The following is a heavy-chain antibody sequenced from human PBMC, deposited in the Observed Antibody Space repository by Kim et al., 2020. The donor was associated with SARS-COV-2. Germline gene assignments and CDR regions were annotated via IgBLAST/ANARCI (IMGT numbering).Heavy chain of an antibody. V-gene: IGHV3-30*04. CDR3: ARGPVFYSGRSRSPPDY. J-gene: IGHJ4*02. CDR1: GFTFSSYV. CDR2: ISHDENNK. D-gene: IGHD1-26*01. Sequence: GGSLRLSCAASGFTFSSYVMYWVRQAPGKGLEWVAVISHDENNKYYADSVKGRFTISRDNSKNTLYLQMNSLRAGDTVVYYCARGPVFYSGRSRSPPDYWGQGTLVTVSS.